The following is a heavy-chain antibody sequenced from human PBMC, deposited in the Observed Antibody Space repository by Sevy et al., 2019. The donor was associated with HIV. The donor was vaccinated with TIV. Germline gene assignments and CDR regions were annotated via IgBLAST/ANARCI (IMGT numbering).Heavy chain of an antibody. CDR2: IWYDGSNK. J-gene: IGHJ4*02. D-gene: IGHD3-10*01. Sequence: GGSLRLSCVASGFTFSSYGMNWVRQTPGKGLEWVAVIWYDGSNKYYADSVKGRFTISRDNSKNTRYLQMNSLRAEDTAVYYCARDKLPPVMVTMVRGALSYYFDYWGQGTLVTVSS. CDR3: ARDKLPPVMVTMVRGALSYYFDY. CDR1: GFTFSSYG. V-gene: IGHV3-33*01.